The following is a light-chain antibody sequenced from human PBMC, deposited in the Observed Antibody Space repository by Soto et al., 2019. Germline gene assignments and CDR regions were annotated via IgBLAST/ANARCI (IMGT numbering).Light chain of an antibody. Sequence: SYDLTQPPSVSVTPGQTAIITWCGLNIGNKSVHWYQQKPGQAPVLVVYDDSDRPSGILERFSGSNSGNTATLTISRVEAGDEADYYCQVWDRVSESYVFGTGTKVTVL. J-gene: IGLJ1*01. CDR3: QVWDRVSESYV. CDR2: DDS. CDR1: NIGNKS. V-gene: IGLV3-21*02.